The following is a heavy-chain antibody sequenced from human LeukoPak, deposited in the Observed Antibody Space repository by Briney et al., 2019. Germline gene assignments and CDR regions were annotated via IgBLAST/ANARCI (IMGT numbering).Heavy chain of an antibody. CDR3: AKANSAYDYDYFDY. Sequence: GGSLRLSCAASGFHVIIYYMNWFRQAPGEGLEWASVIYSGGSTYYADSVKGRFTISRDNSKNTLYLQMNSLRAEDTAVYYCAKANSAYDYDYFDYWGQGTLVTVSS. V-gene: IGHV3-66*01. D-gene: IGHD5-12*01. J-gene: IGHJ4*02. CDR1: GFHVIIYY. CDR2: IYSGGST.